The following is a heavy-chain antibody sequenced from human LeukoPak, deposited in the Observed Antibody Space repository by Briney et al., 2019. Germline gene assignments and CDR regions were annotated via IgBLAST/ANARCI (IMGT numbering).Heavy chain of an antibody. J-gene: IGHJ2*01. Sequence: SETLSLTCAVHGGSFSGYYWSWIRQPPGKGLEWIGEINHSGSTNYNPSLKSRVTISVDTSKNQFSLKLSSVTAADTAVYYCARAYYDFWKRYFDLWGRGTLVTVSS. V-gene: IGHV4-34*01. CDR1: GGSFSGYY. CDR3: ARAYYDFWKRYFDL. D-gene: IGHD3-3*01. CDR2: INHSGST.